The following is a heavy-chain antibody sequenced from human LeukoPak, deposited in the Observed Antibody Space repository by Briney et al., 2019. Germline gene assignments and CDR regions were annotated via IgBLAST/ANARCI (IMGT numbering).Heavy chain of an antibody. CDR2: IIPIFGTA. Sequence: ASVKVSCKASGGTFSSYAISWVRQAPGQGLEWMGGIIPIFGTANYAQKFQGRVTITADESTSTAYMELSSLRSEDTAVYYCARAGAYGDFTGVYWGQGTLVTVSS. D-gene: IGHD4-17*01. V-gene: IGHV1-69*01. CDR3: ARAGAYGDFTGVY. CDR1: GGTFSSYA. J-gene: IGHJ4*02.